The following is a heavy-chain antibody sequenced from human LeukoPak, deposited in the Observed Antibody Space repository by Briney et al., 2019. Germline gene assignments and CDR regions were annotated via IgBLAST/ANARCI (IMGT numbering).Heavy chain of an antibody. V-gene: IGHV4-34*01. CDR3: ARRGVDSSGYYRAFDI. Sequence: SETLSLTCAVYGGSFSGYYWSWIRQPPGKGLEWIGEINHSGSTNYNPSLKSRVTISVDTSKNQFSLKLSSVTAADTAVYYCARRGVDSSGYYRAFDIWGQGTMVTVSS. J-gene: IGHJ3*02. D-gene: IGHD3-22*01. CDR2: INHSGST. CDR1: GGSFSGYY.